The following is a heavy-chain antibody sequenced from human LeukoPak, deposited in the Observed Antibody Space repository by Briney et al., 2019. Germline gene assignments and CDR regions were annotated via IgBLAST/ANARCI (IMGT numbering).Heavy chain of an antibody. D-gene: IGHD2-8*02. CDR2: DASSTTST. V-gene: IGHV3-23*01. CDR1: EFSISHDA. CDR3: SKAPLETCTGAVCYYLDV. J-gene: IGHJ6*03. Sequence: PGGSLRLSCKASEFSISHDAMSWVRQAPGKGLEWVSADASSTTSTYYAKSVRGRFTISRDNSMNTVYLQMNSLRVDDTAVYYCSKAPLETCTGAVCYYLDVWGKGTTVIVSS.